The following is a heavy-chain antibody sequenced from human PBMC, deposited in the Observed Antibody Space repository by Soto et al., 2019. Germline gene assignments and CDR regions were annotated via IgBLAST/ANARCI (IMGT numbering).Heavy chain of an antibody. CDR3: ARDRGSYGSRLLDYYYGMDV. CDR1: GFTFSSYA. V-gene: IGHV3-30-3*01. Sequence: SLILSCAASGFTFSSYAMHWVRQAPGKGLEWVAVISYDGSNKYYADSVKGRFTISRDNSKNTLYLQMNSLRAEDTAVYYCARDRGSYGSRLLDYYYGMDVWGQGTTVTVSS. J-gene: IGHJ6*02. CDR2: ISYDGSNK. D-gene: IGHD1-26*01.